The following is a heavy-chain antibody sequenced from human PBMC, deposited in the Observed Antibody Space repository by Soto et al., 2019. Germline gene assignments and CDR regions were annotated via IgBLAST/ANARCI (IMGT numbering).Heavy chain of an antibody. V-gene: IGHV4-34*01. CDR2: INHSGST. CDR1: GGSFSGYY. CDR3: ARGPSGGFWSGYYGY. Sequence: SETLSLTCAVYGGSFSGYYWSWIRQPPGKGLEWIGEINHSGSTNYNPSLKSRVTISVDTSKNQFSLKLSSVTAADTAVYYCARGPSGGFWSGYYGYWGQGTLVTVSS. D-gene: IGHD3-3*01. J-gene: IGHJ4*02.